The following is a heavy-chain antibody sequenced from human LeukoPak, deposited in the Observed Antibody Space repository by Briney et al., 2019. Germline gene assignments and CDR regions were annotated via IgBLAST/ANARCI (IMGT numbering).Heavy chain of an antibody. CDR3: AKGKYDFWSGYSYYFDY. D-gene: IGHD3-3*01. CDR1: GFTFSHYG. CDR2: IWYGGSNK. V-gene: IGHV3-30*02. J-gene: IGHJ4*02. Sequence: GGSLRLSCAVSGFTFSHYGMHWVRQAPGKGLEWVAVIWYGGSNKYYADSVKGRFTISRDNSKDTLYLQMNSLRAEDTAVYYCAKGKYDFWSGYSYYFDYWGQGTLVTVSS.